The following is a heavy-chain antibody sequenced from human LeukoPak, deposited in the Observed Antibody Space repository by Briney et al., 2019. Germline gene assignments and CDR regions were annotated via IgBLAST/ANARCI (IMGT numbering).Heavy chain of an antibody. J-gene: IGHJ6*03. CDR1: GYSISSGYY. CDR2: IYHSGST. V-gene: IGHV4-38-2*02. Sequence: SETLSLTCTVSGYSISSGYYWGWIRQPPGKGLEWIGSIYHSGSTYYNPSLKSRVTISVDTSKNQFSLKLSSVTAADTAVYYCARGSYSSSSYYYYYMDVWGKGTTVTVSS. D-gene: IGHD6-6*01. CDR3: ARGSYSSSSYYYYYMDV.